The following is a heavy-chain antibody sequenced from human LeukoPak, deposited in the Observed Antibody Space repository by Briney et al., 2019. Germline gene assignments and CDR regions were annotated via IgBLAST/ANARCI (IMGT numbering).Heavy chain of an antibody. D-gene: IGHD3-22*01. V-gene: IGHV1-18*01. CDR3: ASSYYDSSGYYPLDY. Sequence: VTVSCXASGYTFTSYGISWVRQAPGQGLEWMGWISAYNGNTNYPQKLQGRLTITTGTSTSTAYMELRSLRSDDTAVYYCASSYYDSSGYYPLDYWGQGTLVTVSS. J-gene: IGHJ4*02. CDR2: ISAYNGNT. CDR1: GYTFTSYG.